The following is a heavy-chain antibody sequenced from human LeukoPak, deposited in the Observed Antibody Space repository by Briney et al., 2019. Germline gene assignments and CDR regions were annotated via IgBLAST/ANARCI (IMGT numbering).Heavy chain of an antibody. V-gene: IGHV1-2*02. CDR2: INPNSGGT. D-gene: IGHD1-26*01. J-gene: IGHJ6*02. Sequence: GASVKVSCKASGYTFTGYYMHWVRQAPGQGLEWMGWINPNSGGTNYAQRFQGRATMTRDTSISTAYMELSRLRSDDTAVYYCARTGIVGATLYYYGMDVWGQGTTVTVSS. CDR3: ARTGIVGATLYYYGMDV. CDR1: GYTFTGYY.